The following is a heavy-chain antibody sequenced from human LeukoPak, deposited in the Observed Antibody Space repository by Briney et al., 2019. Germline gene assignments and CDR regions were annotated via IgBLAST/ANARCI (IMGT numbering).Heavy chain of an antibody. V-gene: IGHV4-38-2*02. CDR1: GYSISSGYY. Sequence: SETLSLTCTVSGYSISSGYYWGWIRQPPGKGLEWIGSIYHSGRTFYNPSLKSRVTISVDTSKNQFSLKLTSVTAADTAVYYCARSNGLTAMVPGNSGRYIGFDFWGQGTLVTVSS. D-gene: IGHD6-19*01. CDR3: ARSNGLTAMVPGNSGRYIGFDF. J-gene: IGHJ4*02. CDR2: IYHSGRT.